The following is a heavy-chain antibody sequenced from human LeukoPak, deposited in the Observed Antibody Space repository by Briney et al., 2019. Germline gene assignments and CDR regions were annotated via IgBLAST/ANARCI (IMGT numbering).Heavy chain of an antibody. CDR2: ISHDGSNK. D-gene: IGHD2-2*01. CDR3: ARYCSSTSCYHEDAFDI. CDR1: GFTFSSYA. J-gene: IGHJ3*02. Sequence: GRSLRLSCAASGFTFSSYAMHWVRQAPGKGLEWVAVISHDGSNKYYADSVKGRFTISRDNSKNTLYLQMNSLRAEDTAVYYCARYCSSTSCYHEDAFDIWGQGTMVTVPS. V-gene: IGHV3-30-3*01.